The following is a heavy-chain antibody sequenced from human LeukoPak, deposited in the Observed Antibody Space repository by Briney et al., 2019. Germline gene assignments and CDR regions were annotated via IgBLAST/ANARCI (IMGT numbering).Heavy chain of an antibody. J-gene: IGHJ4*02. CDR3: ARVDGSGSYYI. V-gene: IGHV1-18*01. CDR1: GYTFTSYG. D-gene: IGHD3-10*01. Sequence: ASVKVSCKASGYTFTSYGISWVRQAPGQGLEWMGWIGAYNGNTDYAQKLQGRVTITTDTSTSTAYMELRSLRSDDTAVYYCARVDGSGSYYIWGQGTLVTVSS. CDR2: IGAYNGNT.